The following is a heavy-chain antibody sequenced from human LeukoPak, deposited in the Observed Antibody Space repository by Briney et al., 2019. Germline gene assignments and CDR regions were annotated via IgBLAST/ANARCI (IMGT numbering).Heavy chain of an antibody. D-gene: IGHD5-18*01. CDR2: IKQDGSDK. V-gene: IGHV3-7*01. CDR3: AKSHSCGFDY. J-gene: IGHJ4*02. Sequence: PGGSLRLSCAASGFTFSSYWMSWVRQAPGKGLEWVANIKQDGSDKYYVDSVKGRFTISRDNAKNSLYLQMNSLGAEDTAVYYCAKSHSCGFDYWGQGTLVTVSS. CDR1: GFTFSSYW.